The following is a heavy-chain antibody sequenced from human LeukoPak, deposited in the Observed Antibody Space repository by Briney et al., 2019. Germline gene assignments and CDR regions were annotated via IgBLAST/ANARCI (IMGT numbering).Heavy chain of an antibody. D-gene: IGHD6-19*01. Sequence: GGSLRLSCAASGFTFSSYAMSWVRQAPGKGLEWASAISGSGGSTYYADSVKGRFTISRDNSKNTLYLQMNSLRAEDTAVYYCATGRGGWTYYFDYWGQGTLVTVSS. CDR1: GFTFSSYA. J-gene: IGHJ4*02. CDR2: ISGSGGST. CDR3: ATGRGGWTYYFDY. V-gene: IGHV3-23*01.